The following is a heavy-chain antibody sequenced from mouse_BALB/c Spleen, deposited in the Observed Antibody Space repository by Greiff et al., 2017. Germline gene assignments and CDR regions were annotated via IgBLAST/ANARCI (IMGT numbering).Heavy chain of an antibody. CDR2: ISYSGST. J-gene: IGHJ1*01. V-gene: IGHV3-2*02. D-gene: IGHD1-2*01. CDR1: GYSITSDYA. Sequence: DVKLQESGPGLVKPSQSLSLTCTVTGYSITSDYAWNWIRQFPGNKLEWMGYISYSGSTSYNPSLKSPISITRDTSKNQFFLQLNSVTTEDTATYYCARGLRPSYWYFDVWGAGTTVTVSS. CDR3: ARGLRPSYWYFDV.